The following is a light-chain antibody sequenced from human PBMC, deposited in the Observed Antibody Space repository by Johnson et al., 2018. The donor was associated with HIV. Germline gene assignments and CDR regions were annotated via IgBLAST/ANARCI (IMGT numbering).Light chain of an antibody. Sequence: VLTQPPSVSAAPGQMVSISCSGSSSNIGKNYVSWYQQFPGTAPKLLIHENKKRPSGIPDRFSGSKSGTSATLDITGLQPGDEADYYCGTWDSSLGAWDFGTGTKVTVL. CDR2: ENK. CDR3: GTWDSSLGAWD. J-gene: IGLJ1*01. V-gene: IGLV1-51*02. CDR1: SSNIGKNY.